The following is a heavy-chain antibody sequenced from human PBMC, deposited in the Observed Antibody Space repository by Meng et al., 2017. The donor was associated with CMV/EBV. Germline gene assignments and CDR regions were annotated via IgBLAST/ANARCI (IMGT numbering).Heavy chain of an antibody. CDR2: INPNNRDT. Sequence: SCAASGYTFSGYFIHWLRQARGQRLEWMGWINPNNRDTKYAERFQGRVTMTRDTSTNTVYMELDSLRFVDTAIYYCAKDESNGYTDYWGPGTLVTVSS. CDR1: GYTFSGYF. J-gene: IGHJ4*02. CDR3: AKDESNGYTDY. D-gene: IGHD5-18*01. V-gene: IGHV1-2*02.